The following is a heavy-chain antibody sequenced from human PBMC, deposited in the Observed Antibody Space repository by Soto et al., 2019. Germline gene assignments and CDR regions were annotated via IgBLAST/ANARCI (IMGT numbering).Heavy chain of an antibody. CDR3: VIPTRSVRGMGV. D-gene: IGHD6-6*01. CDR2: IKGDGSVT. V-gene: IGHV3-7*03. CDR1: GFTFSNFW. J-gene: IGHJ6*02. Sequence: GGSLRLSCAASGFTFSNFWMSWARQAPGKGLEWVANIKGDGSVTQYVASVEGRFTISRDNAKYSLYLQMNSLRGEDTALYYCVIPTRSVRGMGVWGQGTTVTVSS.